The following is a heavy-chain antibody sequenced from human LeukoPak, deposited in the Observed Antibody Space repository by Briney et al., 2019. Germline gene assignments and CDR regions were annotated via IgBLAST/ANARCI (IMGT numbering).Heavy chain of an antibody. CDR2: IYHSSST. CDR3: ARYPDPNYDHYYYYYGMDV. V-gene: IGHV4-59*01. D-gene: IGHD3-3*01. J-gene: IGHJ6*04. CDR1: GCTISSYY. Sequence: SETLSVTCTVSGCTISSYYWHWIRQPPGKGLEWMGCIYHSSSTKYNPSIMRGGTISVDTSKNQISLKVSAVTAADTAVYYCARYPDPNYDHYYYYYGMDVWGKGSTVTVSS.